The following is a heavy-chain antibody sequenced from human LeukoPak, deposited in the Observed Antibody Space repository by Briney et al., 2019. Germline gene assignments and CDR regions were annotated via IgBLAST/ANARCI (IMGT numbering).Heavy chain of an antibody. CDR2: MNPYSGNT. CDR1: GYTFTTYD. Sequence: ASVKVPCKASGYTFTTYDINWVRQATGQGLEWMGWMNPYSGNTGYAQKFQGRVTMTRNTSISTAYMELSSLRSEDTAMYYCARGNGNAKNWGQGTLVTVSS. J-gene: IGHJ4*02. V-gene: IGHV1-8*01. CDR3: ARGNGNAKN. D-gene: IGHD2-8*01.